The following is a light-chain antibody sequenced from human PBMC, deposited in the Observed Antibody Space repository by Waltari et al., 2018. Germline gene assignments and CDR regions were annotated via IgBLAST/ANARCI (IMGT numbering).Light chain of an antibody. J-gene: IGLJ3*02. Sequence: QLVLTQSPSASASLGASVKLTCTLSSEHSNYAIAWHQKQSEKGPRYLMNLNSDGSHNKGDGIPVRFSGSGSGAGRYLFSSSLQSEDEADYYCQTWGSGTWVFGGGTKLTVL. V-gene: IGLV4-69*01. CDR1: SEHSNYA. CDR2: LNSDGSH. CDR3: QTWGSGTWV.